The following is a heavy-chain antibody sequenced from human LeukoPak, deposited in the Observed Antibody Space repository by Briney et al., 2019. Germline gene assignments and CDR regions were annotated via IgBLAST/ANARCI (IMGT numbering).Heavy chain of an antibody. J-gene: IGHJ6*02. Sequence: GGSLRLSCAASGFTFSSYSMNWVRQAPGKGLEWVSSISSSSSYIYYADSVKGRFTISRDNAKNSLYLQMNSLRAEDTAVYYCAQTSKVGATTWFSTPLYGMDVWGQGTTVTVSS. CDR2: ISSSSSYI. CDR1: GFTFSSYS. V-gene: IGHV3-21*01. CDR3: AQTSKVGATTWFSTPLYGMDV. D-gene: IGHD1-26*01.